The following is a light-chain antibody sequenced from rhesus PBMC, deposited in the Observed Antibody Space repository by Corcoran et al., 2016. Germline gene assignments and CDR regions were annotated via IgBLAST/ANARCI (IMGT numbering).Light chain of an antibody. Sequence: DIQMTQSPSSLSASVGDTVTITCRASQSISIWLAWYQQKPGKAPNLLIFRASSLESGVPSRFSGSGSGTDFTLTISSLQSEDFATYYCHQYSSSHSFGQGTKVEIK. CDR3: HQYSSSHS. CDR2: RAS. J-gene: IGKJ2*01. V-gene: IGKV1-22*01. CDR1: QSISIW.